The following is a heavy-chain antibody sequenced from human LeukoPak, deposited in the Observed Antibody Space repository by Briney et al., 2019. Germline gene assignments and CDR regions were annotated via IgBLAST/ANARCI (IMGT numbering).Heavy chain of an antibody. V-gene: IGHV4-30-2*01. CDR2: IYHSGST. J-gene: IGHJ4*02. D-gene: IGHD3-22*01. Sequence: SQTLSLTCAVSGGSISSGGYSWSWIRQPPGKGLEWIGYIYHSGSTYYNPSLKSRVTISVDRSKNQFPLKLSSVTAADTAVYYCARMKAGYYCYFDYWGQGTLVTVSS. CDR3: ARMKAGYYCYFDY. CDR1: GGSISSGGYS.